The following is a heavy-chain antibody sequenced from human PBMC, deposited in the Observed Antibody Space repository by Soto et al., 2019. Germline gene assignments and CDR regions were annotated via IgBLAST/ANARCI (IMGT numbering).Heavy chain of an antibody. V-gene: IGHV4-59*02. CDR2: VYYSGTT. CDR1: GGAVSSYY. Sequence: SETLSLTCTVSGGAVSSYYWSWIRQTPGKGLEWIGYVYYSGTTNYNPAFKSRVTISVDTSKNQFSLKVNSVTAADTAIYYCARGRLPHYYYYGMDVWGQGTTVTVS. D-gene: IGHD2-15*01. CDR3: ARGRLPHYYYYGMDV. J-gene: IGHJ6*02.